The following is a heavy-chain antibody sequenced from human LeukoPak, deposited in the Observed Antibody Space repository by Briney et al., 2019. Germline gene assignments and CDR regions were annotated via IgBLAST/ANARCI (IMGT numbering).Heavy chain of an antibody. CDR2: ISHHGSNQ. Sequence: QPGSSLRLSCAASGFTFSTYAMHWVRQAPGKGLEWVAVISHHGSNQWYEDSAKGRFTISRDNSKNTLYLQMNSLRADDTAVYYCARAREPYYYRSGSPYWGQGTLVTISS. CDR3: ARAREPYYYRSGSPY. CDR1: GFTFSTYA. J-gene: IGHJ4*02. V-gene: IGHV3-30-3*01. D-gene: IGHD3-10*01.